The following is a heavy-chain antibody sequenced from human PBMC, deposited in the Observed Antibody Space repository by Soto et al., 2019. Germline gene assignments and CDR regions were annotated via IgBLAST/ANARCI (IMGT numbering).Heavy chain of an antibody. D-gene: IGHD3-10*01. CDR1: GFTFISCA. J-gene: IGHJ1*01. CDR2: INDSGGST. CDR3: ARDPSYYGSGRYYYFTY. V-gene: IGHV3-23*01. Sequence: GGSLRLSCAASGFTFISCAMGWVRQAPWKGLEWVSDINDSGGSTYYADAVKGRFTISRDNSKSTLYLQMSSLRAEDTAVYYCARDPSYYGSGRYYYFTYRAQGALVPVSS.